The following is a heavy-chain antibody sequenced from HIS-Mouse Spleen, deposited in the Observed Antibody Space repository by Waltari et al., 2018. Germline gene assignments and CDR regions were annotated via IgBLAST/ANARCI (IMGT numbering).Heavy chain of an antibody. J-gene: IGHJ4*02. CDR1: GYTFTGYY. V-gene: IGHV1-2*02. D-gene: IGHD3-16*01. CDR2: INPNSGGT. CDR3: ARVSSGGSDFDY. Sequence: QVQLVQSGAEVKKPGASVKVSCKASGYTFTGYYMHWVRQAPGKGLEWRGWINPNSGGTNYAQKFQGRGTMTRDTSISTAYMGLSRLRSDDTAVYYCARVSSGGSDFDYWGQGTLVTVSS.